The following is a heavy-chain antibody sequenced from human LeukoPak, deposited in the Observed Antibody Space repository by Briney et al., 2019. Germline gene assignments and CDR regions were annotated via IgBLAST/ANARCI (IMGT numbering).Heavy chain of an antibody. V-gene: IGHV4-34*01. D-gene: IGHD3-3*01. Sequence: PSETLSLTCAVYGGSFSGYYRSWIRQPPGKGLEWIGEINHSGSTNYNPSLKSRVTISVDTSKNQFSLKLSSVTAADTAVYYCARGPAYYDFWSGYLNWFDPWGQGTLVTVSS. J-gene: IGHJ5*02. CDR3: ARGPAYYDFWSGYLNWFDP. CDR1: GGSFSGYY. CDR2: INHSGST.